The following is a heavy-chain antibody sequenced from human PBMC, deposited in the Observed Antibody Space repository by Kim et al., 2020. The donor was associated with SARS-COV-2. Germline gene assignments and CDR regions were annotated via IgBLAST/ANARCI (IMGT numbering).Heavy chain of an antibody. D-gene: IGHD3-9*01. CDR3: ARDKYDILTGLGGYYYYGMDV. Sequence: SETLSLTCTVSGGSISSGGYYWSWIRQHPGKGLEWIGYIYYSGSTYYNPSLKSRVTISVDTSKNQFSLKLSSVTAADTAVYYCARDKYDILTGLGGYYYYGMDVWGPGTTVTVSS. J-gene: IGHJ6*02. CDR1: GGSISSGGYY. CDR2: IYYSGST. V-gene: IGHV4-31*03.